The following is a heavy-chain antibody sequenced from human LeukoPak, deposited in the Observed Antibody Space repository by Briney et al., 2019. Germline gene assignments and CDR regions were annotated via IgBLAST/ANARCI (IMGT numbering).Heavy chain of an antibody. CDR2: ISTSGST. CDR1: GGSISSGSYY. CDR3: ARDQLLYTNWFDP. D-gene: IGHD4-23*01. Sequence: PSETLSLTCTVSGGSISSGSYYWSWIRQPAGEGLEWIGRISTSGSTNYNPSLKSRVTISVDTSKNQFSLKLNSVTAAVTAVYYCARDQLLYTNWFDPWGQGTLVTVSS. V-gene: IGHV4-61*02. J-gene: IGHJ5*02.